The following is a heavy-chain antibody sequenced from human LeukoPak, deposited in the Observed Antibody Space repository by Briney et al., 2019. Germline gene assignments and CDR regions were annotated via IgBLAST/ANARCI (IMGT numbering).Heavy chain of an antibody. D-gene: IGHD4-17*01. CDR3: AKSHYGEES. CDR1: GFTFSNYA. CDR2: ISGGGSS. V-gene: IGHV3-23*01. J-gene: IGHJ5*02. Sequence: GGSLRLSCAASGFTFSNYAMTWVRQGPGKGLEWVSGISGGGSSYYADSVQGRFTISRDNSKNTMSLQMNGLRVEDTAVYYCAKSHYGEESWGQGTLVTVSS.